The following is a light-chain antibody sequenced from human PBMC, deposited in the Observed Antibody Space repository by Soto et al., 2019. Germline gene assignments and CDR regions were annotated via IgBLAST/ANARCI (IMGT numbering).Light chain of an antibody. Sequence: IVLTQSPGTLSLSPWERATLSCRASQSVSNNYLAWYQQKPGQAPRLLIYGASNRATGIPDRFSGSGSGTDFTLTISRLEPEDFATYYCQQAKSFPYTFGQGTRLEIK. V-gene: IGKV3-20*01. J-gene: IGKJ5*01. CDR1: QSVSNNY. CDR2: GAS. CDR3: QQAKSFPYT.